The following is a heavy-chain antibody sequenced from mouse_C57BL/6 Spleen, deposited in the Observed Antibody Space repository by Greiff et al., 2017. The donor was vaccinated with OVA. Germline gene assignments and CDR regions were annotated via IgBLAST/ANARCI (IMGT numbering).Heavy chain of an antibody. V-gene: IGHV1-26*01. CDR3: ARRIYYGSSSFAY. CDR1: GYTFTDYY. CDR2: INPNNGGT. D-gene: IGHD1-1*01. J-gene: IGHJ3*01. Sequence: EVQLQQSGPELVKPGASVKISCKASGYTFTDYYMNWVKQSHGKSLEWIGDINPNNGGTSYNQKFKGKATLTVDKSSSTAYMELRSLTSEDSAVYYCARRIYYGSSSFAYWGQGTLVTVSA.